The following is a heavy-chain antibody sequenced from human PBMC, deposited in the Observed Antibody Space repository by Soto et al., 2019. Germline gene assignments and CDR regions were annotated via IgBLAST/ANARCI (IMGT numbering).Heavy chain of an antibody. V-gene: IGHV4-34*01. J-gene: IGHJ6*02. Sequence: SETLSLTCTVSGGSLGSYYWSWIRQPPGKGLEWIGEINHSGSTNYKPSLKSRVTISVDTSKNQFSLKLSSVTAADTAVYYCARERTGTTEYGMDVWGQGTTVTVSS. CDR2: INHSGST. CDR1: GGSLGSYY. CDR3: ARERTGTTEYGMDV. D-gene: IGHD1-7*01.